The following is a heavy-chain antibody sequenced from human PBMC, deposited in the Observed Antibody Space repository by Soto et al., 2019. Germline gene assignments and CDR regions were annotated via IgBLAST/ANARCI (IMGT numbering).Heavy chain of an antibody. Sequence: EVQLLESGGGLVQPGGSLRLSCAASGFTFSRNAMSWVRQAPGKGLEWVSGISGGGGATYYADSVKGRFTISRDNSKNTLYLQMNSLRDEDTAIYYCAQSEPYGSGSYYFDYWGQGTLVTVSS. D-gene: IGHD1-26*01. CDR2: ISGGGGAT. CDR1: GFTFSRNA. J-gene: IGHJ4*02. V-gene: IGHV3-23*01. CDR3: AQSEPYGSGSYYFDY.